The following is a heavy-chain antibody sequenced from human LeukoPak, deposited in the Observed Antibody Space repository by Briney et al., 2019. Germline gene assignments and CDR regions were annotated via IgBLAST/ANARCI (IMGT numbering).Heavy chain of an antibody. CDR1: RGSISSNNW. D-gene: IGHD3-10*01. J-gene: IGHJ5*01. Sequence: SETLSLTCAVSRGSISSNNWWSWVRQPPGKRLEWIAEIYHSGSTNYNPSLKSRVTISVDKSKNQFSLKLSSVTAADTAMYYCARDSYYFGSGSDNTPYNWFDSWGQGTLVTVSS. V-gene: IGHV4-4*02. CDR2: IYHSGST. CDR3: ARDSYYFGSGSDNTPYNWFDS.